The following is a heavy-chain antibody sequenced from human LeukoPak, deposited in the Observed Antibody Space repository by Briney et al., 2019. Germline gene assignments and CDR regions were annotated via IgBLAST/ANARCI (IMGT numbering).Heavy chain of an antibody. D-gene: IGHD4-23*01. J-gene: IGHJ3*02. CDR1: GGSISSYY. Sequence: QSSETLSLTCTVSGGSISSYYWSWIRQPPGKGLEWIGYIYYSGGTNYNPSLKSRVTISVDTSKNQFSLKLSSVTAADTAVYYCASLTGNSDAFDIWGQGTMVTVSS. CDR3: ASLTGNSDAFDI. V-gene: IGHV4-59*01. CDR2: IYYSGGT.